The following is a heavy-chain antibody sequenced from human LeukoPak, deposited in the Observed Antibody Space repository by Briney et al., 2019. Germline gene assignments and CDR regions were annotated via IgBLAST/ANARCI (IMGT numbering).Heavy chain of an antibody. D-gene: IGHD3-10*01. J-gene: IGHJ4*02. CDR1: GFPFSDYY. Sequence: GGSLRLSCAASGFPFSDYYMSWIRQAPGKGLEWVSYISNSGSTIYYADSVKGRFTISRDNAKNSLYLQMNSLRAEDTAVYYCARDAASLGSMLWGQGTLVTVSS. CDR3: ARDAASLGSML. V-gene: IGHV3-11*04. CDR2: ISNSGSTI.